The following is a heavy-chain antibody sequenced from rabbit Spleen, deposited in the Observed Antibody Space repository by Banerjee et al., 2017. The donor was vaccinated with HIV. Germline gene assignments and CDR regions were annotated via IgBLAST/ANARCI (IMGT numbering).Heavy chain of an antibody. V-gene: IGHV1S47*01. CDR3: ARSVSGINVWNL. D-gene: IGHD1-1*01. J-gene: IGHJ4*01. Sequence: QEQLVESGGGLVQPGGSLKLSCKVSGFDLRTYGVSWVRQAPGKGLEWIACIYGIGGSTYYASWVNGRFTISRHNAQNTLYLQLDSLTAADTATYFCARSVSGINVWNLWGQGTLVTVS. CDR2: IYGIGGST. CDR1: GFDLRTYG.